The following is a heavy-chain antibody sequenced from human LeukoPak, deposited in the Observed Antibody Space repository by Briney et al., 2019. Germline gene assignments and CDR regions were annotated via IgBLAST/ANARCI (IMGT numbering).Heavy chain of an antibody. CDR2: ISYDGSNK. CDR1: GFTFSSYA. V-gene: IGHV3-30*04. J-gene: IGHJ4*02. Sequence: GGSLRLSCAASGFTFSSYAMHWVRQAPGKGLEWVAVISYDGSNKYYADSVKGRFTISRDNSKNTLYLQMNSLRAEDTAVYYCARSPGIAAAGTVNWNDGYGYWGQGTLVTVSS. D-gene: IGHD6-13*01. CDR3: ARSPGIAAAGTVNWNDGYGY.